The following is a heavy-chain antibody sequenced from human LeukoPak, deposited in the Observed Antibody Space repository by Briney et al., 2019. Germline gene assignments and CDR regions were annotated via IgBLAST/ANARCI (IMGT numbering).Heavy chain of an antibody. CDR2: IDHSGST. Sequence: SETLSLTCAVYGGSLNGYYWSWIRQPPGKRLEWIGEIDHSGSTQYNPSLKSRVTISLDMSKKQFSLKLTSLTAADTAFYYCARYGVAAEGIWWFDPWGQGTLVTVSS. J-gene: IGHJ5*02. CDR1: GGSLNGYY. CDR3: ARYGVAAEGIWWFDP. V-gene: IGHV4-34*01. D-gene: IGHD6-13*01.